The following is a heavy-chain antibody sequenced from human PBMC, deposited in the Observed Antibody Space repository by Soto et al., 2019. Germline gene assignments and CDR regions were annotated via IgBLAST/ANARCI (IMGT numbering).Heavy chain of an antibody. J-gene: IGHJ6*02. CDR2: ISYDGSNK. D-gene: IGHD6-13*01. V-gene: IGHV3-30*18. CDR1: GFTFSSYG. CDR3: AKVIAAAGHRLYYYGMDV. Sequence: QVQLVESGGGVVQPGRSLRLSCAASGFTFSSYGMHWVRQAPGKGLEWVAVISYDGSNKYYADSVKGRFTISRDNSKNTLYLQMNILRAEDTAVYYCAKVIAAAGHRLYYYGMDVWGQGTTVTVSS.